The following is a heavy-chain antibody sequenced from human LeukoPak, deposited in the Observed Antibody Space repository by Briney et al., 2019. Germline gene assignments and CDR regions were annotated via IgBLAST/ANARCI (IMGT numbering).Heavy chain of an antibody. Sequence: GGSLRLSCAASGLTFRNYAMTWVRQAPGKGLEWVSSITGGGIGTSHADSVKGRFTVYRDNSKNTLYLQMNSLRAGDTAVYYCAKDPNGDYVGAFDSWGQGTSVTVSS. D-gene: IGHD4-17*01. CDR2: ITGGGIGT. CDR3: AKDPNGDYVGAFDS. CDR1: GLTFRNYA. V-gene: IGHV3-23*01. J-gene: IGHJ3*01.